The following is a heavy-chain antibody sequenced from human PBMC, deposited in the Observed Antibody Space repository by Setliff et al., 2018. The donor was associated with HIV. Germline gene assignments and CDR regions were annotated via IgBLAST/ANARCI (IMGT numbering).Heavy chain of an antibody. CDR2: IYISGST. CDR1: GDSINKYY. Sequence: PSETLSLTCTVSGDSINKYYWSWIRQPPGKGLEWIGYIYISGSTMYNPSLKTRVTMSLDTSKNQVSLKLTSATAADTAVYYCARRSIVGSTRGYYYYALDVCCQGTTVTVSS. V-gene: IGHV4-4*09. CDR3: ARRSIVGSTRGYYYYALDV. D-gene: IGHD1-26*01. J-gene: IGHJ6*02.